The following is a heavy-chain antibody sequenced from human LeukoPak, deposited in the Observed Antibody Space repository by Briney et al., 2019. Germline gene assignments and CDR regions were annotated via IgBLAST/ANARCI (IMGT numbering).Heavy chain of an antibody. V-gene: IGHV3-23*01. CDR2: ISASGGST. CDR3: ARSGSGSNFLEY. J-gene: IGHJ4*02. D-gene: IGHD3-10*01. Sequence: GGSLRLSCAASGFTFSSYAMNWVRQAPGKGLEWVSGISASGGSTYNADPVKGRFTISRDNSKNTLSLQINSLRDEDTAVYYCARSGSGSNFLEYWGQGTLVTVSS. CDR1: GFTFSSYA.